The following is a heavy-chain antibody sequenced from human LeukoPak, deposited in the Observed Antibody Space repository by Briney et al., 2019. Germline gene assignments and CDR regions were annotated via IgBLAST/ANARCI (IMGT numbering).Heavy chain of an antibody. CDR2: IYYSGST. V-gene: IGHV4-59*06. CDR1: GGSFSGYY. Sequence: SETLSLTCAVYGGSFSGYYWSWIRQPPGKGLEWIGYIYYSGSTYYNPSLKSRVTISVDTSKNQFSLKLSSVTAADTAVYYCATHHYYGSGSYYNEDAFDIWGQGTMVTVSS. CDR3: ATHHYYGSGSYYNEDAFDI. J-gene: IGHJ3*02. D-gene: IGHD3-10*01.